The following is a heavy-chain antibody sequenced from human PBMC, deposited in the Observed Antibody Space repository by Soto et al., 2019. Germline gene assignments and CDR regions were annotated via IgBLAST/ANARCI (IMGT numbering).Heavy chain of an antibody. Sequence: DSVKGRFTISRDNSKNTLYLQMNSLRGEDTAVYHCARGTRRATIISLYYGMDVWGQGTTVTVSS. J-gene: IGHJ6*02. V-gene: IGHV3-30*07. CDR3: ARGTRRATIISLYYGMDV. D-gene: IGHD5-12*01.